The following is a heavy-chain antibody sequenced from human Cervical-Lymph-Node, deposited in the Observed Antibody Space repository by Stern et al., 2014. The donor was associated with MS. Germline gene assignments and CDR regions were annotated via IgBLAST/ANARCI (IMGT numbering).Heavy chain of an antibody. J-gene: IGHJ4*02. CDR1: GFTFSSYS. CDR2: ISSSSSYI. V-gene: IGHV3-21*01. D-gene: IGHD6-19*01. CDR3: AREGEGYIAVAGTSVVDY. Sequence: EVQLGESGGGLVKPGGSLRLSCAASGFTFSSYSMNWVRQAPGKGLEWVSSISSSSSYIYYADSVKGRFTISRDNAKNSLYLQMNSLRAEDTAVYYCAREGEGYIAVAGTSVVDYWGQGTLVTVSS.